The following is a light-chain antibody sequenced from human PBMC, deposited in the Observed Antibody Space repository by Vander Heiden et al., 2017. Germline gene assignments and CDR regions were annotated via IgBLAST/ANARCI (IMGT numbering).Light chain of an antibody. CDR3: QQSDSTLMYT. J-gene: IGKJ2*01. CDR2: AAS. V-gene: IGKV1-39*01. Sequence: DIQMTQSPSSLSASVGDRVTITCRASQSISSYLNWYQQKPGKAPKPLIYAASSLQSGVPSRFSGSGSGTDFTLTISSLQPEDFATYYCQQSDSTLMYTFGQGTKLEIK. CDR1: QSISSY.